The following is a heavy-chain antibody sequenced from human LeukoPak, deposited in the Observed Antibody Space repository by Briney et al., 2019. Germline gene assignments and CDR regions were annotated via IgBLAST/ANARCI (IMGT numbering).Heavy chain of an antibody. CDR2: ISSSSSTI. J-gene: IGHJ4*02. V-gene: IGHV3-48*01. CDR1: GFIFSTYS. Sequence: PGGSLRLSCAASGFIFSTYSMNWVRQAPGKGLEWVSFISSSSSTIYYADSVKGRFIISRDNAKSSQYLQMNSPRAEDTAVYYCARDLRPARYFDYWGQGTLVTVSS. CDR3: ARDLRPARYFDY. D-gene: IGHD6-6*01.